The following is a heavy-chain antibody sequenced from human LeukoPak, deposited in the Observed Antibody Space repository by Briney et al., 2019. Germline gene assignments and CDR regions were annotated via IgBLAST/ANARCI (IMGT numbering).Heavy chain of an antibody. V-gene: IGHV3-23*01. D-gene: IGHD3-9*01. CDR2: ISGSGGST. CDR3: AKDQALRYFDWFFDY. J-gene: IGHJ4*02. CDR1: RFTFSSSW. Sequence: SGGSLRLSCAASRFTFSSSWITWVRQAPGKGLEWVSAISGSGGSTYYADSVKGRFTISRDNSKNTLYLQMNSLRAEDTAVYYCAKDQALRYFDWFFDYWGQGTLVTVSS.